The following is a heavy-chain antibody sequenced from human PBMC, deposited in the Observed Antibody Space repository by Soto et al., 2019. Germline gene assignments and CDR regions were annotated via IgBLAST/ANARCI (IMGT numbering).Heavy chain of an antibody. CDR3: AGGITMVRGVITTMDV. D-gene: IGHD3-10*01. J-gene: IGHJ6*02. CDR2: IIPILGIA. Sequence: QVQLVQSGAEVKKPGSSVKVSCKASGGTFSSYTISWVRQAPGQGLEWMGRIIPILGIANYAQKFQGRVTITADKSTSTAYMELSSLRSEDTAVYYCAGGITMVRGVITTMDVWGQGTTVTVSS. CDR1: GGTFSSYT. V-gene: IGHV1-69*02.